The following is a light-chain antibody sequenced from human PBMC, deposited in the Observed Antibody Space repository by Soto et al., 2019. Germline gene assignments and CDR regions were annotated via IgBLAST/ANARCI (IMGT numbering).Light chain of an antibody. V-gene: IGLV1-44*01. CDR1: SSNIGSNT. CDR3: AAWDDSLNGHVI. CDR2: SNN. J-gene: IGLJ2*01. Sequence: QSVLTQPPSASGTPGQRVTISCSGSSSNIGSNTVNWYQQLAGTAPKLLIYSNNQRPSGVPDRFSGSKSGTSASLAISGLQSEDEADYCCAAWDDSLNGHVIFGGGTKVTVL.